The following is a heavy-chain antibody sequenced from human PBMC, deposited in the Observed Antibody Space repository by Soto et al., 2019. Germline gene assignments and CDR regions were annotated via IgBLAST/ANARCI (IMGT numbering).Heavy chain of an antibody. Sequence: SETLSLTCAVYGGSFSGYYWSWIRQPPGKGLEWIGEINHSGSTNYNPSLKSRVTISVDTSKNQFSLKLSSVTAADTAVYYCARRGSYGDYSYYGMDVWGQGTTVTVTS. J-gene: IGHJ6*02. V-gene: IGHV4-34*01. D-gene: IGHD4-17*01. CDR3: ARRGSYGDYSYYGMDV. CDR1: GGSFSGYY. CDR2: INHSGST.